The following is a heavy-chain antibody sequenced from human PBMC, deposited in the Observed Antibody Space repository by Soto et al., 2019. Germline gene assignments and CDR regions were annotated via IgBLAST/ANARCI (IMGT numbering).Heavy chain of an antibody. CDR1: GFTFNSYA. CDR3: VKEGYMRSDWYGQFDY. J-gene: IGHJ4*02. D-gene: IGHD6-19*01. CDR2: ISSYGADT. V-gene: IGHV3-64D*06. Sequence: GGSLRLSCSASGFTFNSYAMHWVRQSPGKGLEFLSAISSYGADTYYADSVKGRFAISRDNSKNTLYLQMSSLRAEDTALYYCVKEGYMRSDWYGQFDYWGQGALVTVSS.